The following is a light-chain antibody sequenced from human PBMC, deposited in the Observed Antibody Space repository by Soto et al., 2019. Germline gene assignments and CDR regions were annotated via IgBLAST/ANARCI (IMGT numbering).Light chain of an antibody. CDR1: QSISSY. Sequence: DIPMTQPPSSLSASVGDRVTITCRASQSISSYLNWYQQKPGKAPKLLIYAASSLQSGVPSRFSGCGSVTDFTLTITSLQPDAFANSYYQQSYCTPVTFSQGTKLEIK. J-gene: IGKJ2*01. CDR3: QQSYCTPVT. V-gene: IGKV1-39*01. CDR2: AAS.